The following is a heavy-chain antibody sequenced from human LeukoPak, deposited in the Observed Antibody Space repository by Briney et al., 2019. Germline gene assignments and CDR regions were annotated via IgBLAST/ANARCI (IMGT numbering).Heavy chain of an antibody. D-gene: IGHD2-21*01. Sequence: SETLSLTCTVSGGSISSSSYYCGWVRQPPGKGLEWIGSIYHSVSTYYNPSLKSRVTISVDTSKNQFSLKLSSVTAADTAVYYCARQLLWFVWGQGTMVTVSS. V-gene: IGHV4-39*01. J-gene: IGHJ3*01. CDR2: IYHSVST. CDR3: ARQLLWFV. CDR1: GGSISSSSYY.